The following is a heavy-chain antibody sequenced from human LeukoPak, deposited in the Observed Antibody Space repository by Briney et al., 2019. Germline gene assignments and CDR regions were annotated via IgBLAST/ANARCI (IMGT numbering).Heavy chain of an antibody. CDR3: ASRPTYYDFWSGYYLAEYFQH. CDR1: GFTFSSYW. J-gene: IGHJ1*01. V-gene: IGHV3-7*01. D-gene: IGHD3-3*01. Sequence: AGGSLRLSCAASGFTFSSYWMSWVRQAPGKGLEWVANIKQDGSEKYYVDSVKGRFTISRDNAKNSLYLQMNSLRAEDTAVYYCASRPTYYDFWSGYYLAEYFQHWGQGTLVTVSS. CDR2: IKQDGSEK.